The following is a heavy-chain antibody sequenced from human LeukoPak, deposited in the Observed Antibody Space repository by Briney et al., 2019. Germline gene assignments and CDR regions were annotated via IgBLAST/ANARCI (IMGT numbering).Heavy chain of an antibody. CDR2: VGGSGFSS. J-gene: IGHJ4*02. CDR3: AKGDTFGGVIHFDF. D-gene: IGHD3-16*01. CDR1: GVTFGSYA. Sequence: GGSLRLSCVASGVTFGSYAMSWVRQAPGMGLEWVSVVGGSGFSSFYADSVKGRFTISRDNSKNMVSLQMNSLRAEDTAVYYCAKGDTFGGVIHFDFWGQGSLVTVSS. V-gene: IGHV3-23*01.